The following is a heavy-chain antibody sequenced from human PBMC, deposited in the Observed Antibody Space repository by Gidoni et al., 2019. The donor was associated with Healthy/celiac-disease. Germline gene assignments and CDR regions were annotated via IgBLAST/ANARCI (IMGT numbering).Heavy chain of an antibody. Sequence: QVQLQESGPGLVKPSQTLSLTCTVSGGSISSGSYYWSWIRQPAGKGLEWIGRIYTSGSTNYNPSLKSRVTISVDTSKNQFSLKLSSVTAADTAVYYCARDHKLVGATQGAFDIWGQGTMVTVSS. CDR1: GGSISSGSYY. CDR2: IYTSGST. J-gene: IGHJ3*02. D-gene: IGHD1-26*01. V-gene: IGHV4-61*02. CDR3: ARDHKLVGATQGAFDI.